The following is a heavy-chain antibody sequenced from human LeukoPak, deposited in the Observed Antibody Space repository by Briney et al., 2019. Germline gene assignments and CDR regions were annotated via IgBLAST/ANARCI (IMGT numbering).Heavy chain of an antibody. D-gene: IGHD7-27*01. CDR2: INEDGGEI. V-gene: IGHV3-7*03. J-gene: IGHJ6*04. CDR1: GFTFSNSW. CDR3: AKDHSWDSWGYV. Sequence: PGGSLRLSCAASGFTFSNSWMTWVRQAPKKGLEWVASINEDGGEIHYVDSVKGRFTISRDNAKNSLYLQMNSLRAEDTAVYYCAKDHSWDSWGYVWGKGTTVTVSS.